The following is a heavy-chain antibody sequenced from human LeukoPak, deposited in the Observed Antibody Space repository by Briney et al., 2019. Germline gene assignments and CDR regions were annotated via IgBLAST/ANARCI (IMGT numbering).Heavy chain of an antibody. CDR2: INPNSGGT. Sequence: GASVKVSCKASGYTFTGYYMHWVRQAPGQGLEWMGWINPNSGGTNYAQKFQGRVTMTRDTSISTAYMELSRLRSDDTAMYYCARESIAAHSSNYYFDYWGQGTLVTVSS. CDR1: GYTFTGYY. CDR3: ARESIAAHSSNYYFDY. V-gene: IGHV1-2*02. J-gene: IGHJ4*02. D-gene: IGHD6-6*01.